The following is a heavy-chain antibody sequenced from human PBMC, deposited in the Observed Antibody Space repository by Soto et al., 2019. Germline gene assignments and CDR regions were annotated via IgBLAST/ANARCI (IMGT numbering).Heavy chain of an antibody. Sequence: SETLSLTCTVSGGSISSSSYYWGWIRQPPGKGLEWIGSIYYSGSTYYNPSLKSRVTISVDTSKNQFSLKLSSVTAADTAVYYCAAGYQLLYRAFDIWGQGTMVTVSS. V-gene: IGHV4-39*01. CDR2: IYYSGST. J-gene: IGHJ3*02. D-gene: IGHD2-2*02. CDR1: GGSISSSSYY. CDR3: AAGYQLLYRAFDI.